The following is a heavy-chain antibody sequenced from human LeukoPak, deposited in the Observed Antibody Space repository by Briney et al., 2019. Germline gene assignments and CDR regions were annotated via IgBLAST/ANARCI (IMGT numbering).Heavy chain of an antibody. D-gene: IGHD1-26*01. CDR2: ISYDGSDK. CDR3: AREEGRYFDY. J-gene: IGHJ4*02. V-gene: IGHV3-30*04. Sequence: GGSLRLSCAASGFTFSSYAMHWVRQAPGKGLEWVAVISYDGSDKYYADSVKGRFTISRDNSKNTLYLQMNSLRAEDTAVYYCAREEGRYFDYWGQGTLVTVSS. CDR1: GFTFSSYA.